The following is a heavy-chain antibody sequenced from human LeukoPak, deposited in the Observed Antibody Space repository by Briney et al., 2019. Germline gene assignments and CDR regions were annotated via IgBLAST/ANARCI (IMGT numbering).Heavy chain of an antibody. D-gene: IGHD6-13*01. CDR3: ARGQRYSSSWYVGY. CDR2: IIPILGIA. Sequence: ASVKVSCKASGGTFSSYTISWVRQAPGQGLEWMGRIIPILGIANYAQKFQGRVTITADKSTSTAYMELSSLRAEDTAVYYCARGQRYSSSWYVGYWGQGTLVTVSS. CDR1: GGTFSSYT. J-gene: IGHJ4*02. V-gene: IGHV1-69*02.